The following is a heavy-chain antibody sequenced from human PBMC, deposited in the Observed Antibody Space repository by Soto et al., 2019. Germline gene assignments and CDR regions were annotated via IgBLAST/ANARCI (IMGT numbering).Heavy chain of an antibody. D-gene: IGHD6-13*01. CDR3: ARGGVAAAGTLGN. V-gene: IGHV1-69*02. CDR1: GGTFNSYT. Sequence: QVQLVQSGAEVKRPGSSVSVSCKASGGTFNSYTISWVRQAPGQGPEWMGRIIPVLGVANYAQTFQGRVTITADKSTSTVYTDLRSRRSDDTVVYYCARGGVAAAGTLGNWGQGTLVTVSS. J-gene: IGHJ4*02. CDR2: IIPVLGVA.